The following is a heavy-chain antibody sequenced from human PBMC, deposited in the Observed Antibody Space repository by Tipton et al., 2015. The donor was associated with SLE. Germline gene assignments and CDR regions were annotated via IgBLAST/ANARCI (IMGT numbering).Heavy chain of an antibody. V-gene: IGHV4-39*07. D-gene: IGHD5-18*01. Sequence: TLSLTCTVSDGSIRSTNYYWGWIRQPPGKGLEWIGSIFYTGSTYYNPSLKSRVSFSIDTSKHQFSLKLNSVTAADTAVYYCARIHYRGPFDSGGQRTLVTVSS. CDR1: DGSIRSTNYY. J-gene: IGHJ4*02. CDR3: ARIHYRGPFDS. CDR2: IFYTGST.